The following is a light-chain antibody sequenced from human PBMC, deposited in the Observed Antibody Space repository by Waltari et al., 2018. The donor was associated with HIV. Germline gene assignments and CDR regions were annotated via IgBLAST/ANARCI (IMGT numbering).Light chain of an antibody. V-gene: IGLV2-23*02. CDR3: CSFAASTALL. J-gene: IGLJ2*01. CDR1: TSDIGTYAF. Sequence: QSALTQPASVSGSPGQSITISCTGTTSDIGTYAFVSWYKQHPGKPPKLIIFEVSERPSGVSDRFSGSKSGNTASLTISELQPDDEADYYCCSFAASTALLFGGRTRLTVL. CDR2: EVS.